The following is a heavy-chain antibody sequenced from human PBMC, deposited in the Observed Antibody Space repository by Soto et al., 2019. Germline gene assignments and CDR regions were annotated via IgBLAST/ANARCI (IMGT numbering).Heavy chain of an antibody. J-gene: IGHJ6*02. Sequence: SETLSPTRAVSGGSLSRGGYSLGWVRPPPGKGLEWIGYIYHSGSTYYNPSLKSRVTISVDRSKNQFSLKLSSVTAADTAVYYCAREYMVRGARMDVWGQGTTVTVSS. CDR1: GGSLSRGGYS. CDR3: AREYMVRGARMDV. CDR2: IYHSGST. D-gene: IGHD3-10*01. V-gene: IGHV4-30-2*01.